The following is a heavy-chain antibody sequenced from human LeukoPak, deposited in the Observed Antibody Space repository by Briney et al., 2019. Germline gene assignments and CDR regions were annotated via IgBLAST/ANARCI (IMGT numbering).Heavy chain of an antibody. D-gene: IGHD6-13*01. CDR2: ITDVGDI. CDR1: GLTFSKSA. CDR3: ARAYSGSGIAAAGILDY. J-gene: IGHJ4*02. V-gene: IGHV3-23*01. Sequence: GGSLRLSCAASGLTFSKSALTWVRQAPGKGLEWVSTITDVGDIFYTYSVRGRFTISRDNSKNTVYMQMDGLRAEDTAVYYCARAYSGSGIAAAGILDYWGQGTLVTVSS.